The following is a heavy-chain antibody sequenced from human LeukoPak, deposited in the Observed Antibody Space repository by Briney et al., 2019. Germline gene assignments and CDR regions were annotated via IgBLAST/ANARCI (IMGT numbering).Heavy chain of an antibody. CDR3: ARDPSSLSMDV. J-gene: IGHJ6*04. V-gene: IGHV3-23*01. CDR2: ISGSADGS. CDR1: GFTFRTYT. Sequence: SGGSLRLSCAASGFTFRTYTMNWIRQAPGEGLQWVSAISGSADGSYYSDSVKGRFTISRDNSNNTLYLQMHSLRVEDTAIYYCARDPSSLSMDVWGKGTTVTVSS.